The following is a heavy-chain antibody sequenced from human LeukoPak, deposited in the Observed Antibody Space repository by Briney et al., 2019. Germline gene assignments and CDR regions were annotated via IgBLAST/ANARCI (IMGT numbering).Heavy chain of an antibody. Sequence: PGGSLRLSCAASGFTFSSYGMHWVRQAPGKGLEWVAVIWYDGSNKYYAESVKGRFTISRDNSKNTLYLQMNSLRDEDTAVYYCARDPSSYYDSSAYAPSDYWGQGTLVTVSS. CDR3: ARDPSSYYDSSAYAPSDY. D-gene: IGHD3-22*01. CDR1: GFTFSSYG. J-gene: IGHJ4*02. CDR2: IWYDGSNK. V-gene: IGHV3-33*01.